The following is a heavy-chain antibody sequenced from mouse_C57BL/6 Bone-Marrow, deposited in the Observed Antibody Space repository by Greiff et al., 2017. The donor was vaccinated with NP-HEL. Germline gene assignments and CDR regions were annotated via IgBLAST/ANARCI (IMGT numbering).Heavy chain of an antibody. V-gene: IGHV1-26*01. CDR1: GYTFTDYY. J-gene: IGHJ2*01. CDR2: INPNNGGT. D-gene: IGHD1-1*01. Sequence: VQLQQSGPELVKPGASVKISCKASGYTFTDYYMNWVKQSHGKSLEWIGDINPNNGGTSYNQKFKGKATLTVDKSSSTAYMELRSLTSEDSAVYYCAREGELDYYISDYGGQGTTLTVSA. CDR3: AREGELDYYISDY.